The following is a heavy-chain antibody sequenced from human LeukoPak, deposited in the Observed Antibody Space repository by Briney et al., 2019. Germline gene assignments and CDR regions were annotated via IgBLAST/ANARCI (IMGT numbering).Heavy chain of an antibody. CDR3: ARLRYSSSGYFDY. D-gene: IGHD6-6*01. CDR1: GFTFNSYG. J-gene: IGHJ4*02. V-gene: IGHV3-23*01. CDR2: ISGSGGSI. Sequence: GGSLRLSCAASGFTFNSYGMGWVRQAPGKGLEWVSVISGSGGSIYYADFVKGRFTTSRDKSKNTLYMQMNSLRAEDTAVYYCARLRYSSSGYFDYWGQGTLVTVSS.